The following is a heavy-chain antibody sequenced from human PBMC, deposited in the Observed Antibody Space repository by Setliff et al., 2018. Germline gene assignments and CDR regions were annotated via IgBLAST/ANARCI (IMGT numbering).Heavy chain of an antibody. J-gene: IGHJ4*02. CDR1: GGSISSHY. Sequence: SETLSLTCTVSGGSISSHYWSWIRQPPGKGLEWIGSIYYSGSTNYNPSLKSRVTISADTSKNQFSLKLSSVTAADTAVYYCASKNGSGSYYLFDYWGQGTLVTVSS. V-gene: IGHV4-59*11. CDR3: ASKNGSGSYYLFDY. CDR2: IYYSGST. D-gene: IGHD3-10*01.